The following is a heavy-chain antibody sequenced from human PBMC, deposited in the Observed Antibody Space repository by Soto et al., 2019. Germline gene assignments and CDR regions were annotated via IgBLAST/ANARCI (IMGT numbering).Heavy chain of an antibody. Sequence: GGSLRLSCAASGFTFSSYWMSWVRQAPGKGLEWVANIKQDGSEKYYVESVKGRFTISRDNAKNSLYLQMNSLRAEDTAVYYCARAAPYYDYIWGSSTTYYFDYWGQGTLVTVSS. CDR2: IKQDGSEK. V-gene: IGHV3-7*01. CDR3: ARAAPYYDYIWGSSTTYYFDY. D-gene: IGHD3-16*01. J-gene: IGHJ4*02. CDR1: GFTFSSYW.